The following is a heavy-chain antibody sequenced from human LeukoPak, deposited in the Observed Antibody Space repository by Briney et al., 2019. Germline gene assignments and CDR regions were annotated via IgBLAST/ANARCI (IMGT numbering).Heavy chain of an antibody. V-gene: IGHV3-49*04. CDR3: TRDSSGYGDTFDY. CDR1: GFTFGDYA. D-gene: IGHD6-25*01. Sequence: PGRSLRLSCTASGFTFGDYAMSWVRQAPGKGLEWVGFIRSKAYGCTTEYAASVKGRFTISRDDSKSIAYLQMNSLKTEDTAVYYCTRDSSGYGDTFDYWGQGTLVTVSS. J-gene: IGHJ4*02. CDR2: IRSKAYGCTT.